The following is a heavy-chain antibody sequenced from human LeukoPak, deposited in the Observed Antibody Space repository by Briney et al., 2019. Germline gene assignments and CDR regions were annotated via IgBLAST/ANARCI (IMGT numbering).Heavy chain of an antibody. J-gene: IGHJ4*02. CDR3: ARGYCSGTACDLDY. D-gene: IGHD2-15*01. CDR2: ISYDGSNK. CDR1: GFTFSSYA. Sequence: GGSLRLSCAASGFTFSSYAMHWVRQAPGRGLEWVAVISYDGSNKYYADSVKGRFTISRDNSKNTLYLQMNSLRAEDTAFYYCARGYCSGTACDLDYWGQGTLVTASS. V-gene: IGHV3-30-3*01.